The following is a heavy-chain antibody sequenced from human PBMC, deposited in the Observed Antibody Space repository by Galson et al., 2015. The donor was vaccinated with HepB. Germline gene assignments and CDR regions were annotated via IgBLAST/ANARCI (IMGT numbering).Heavy chain of an antibody. CDR1: GYTFTNYA. V-gene: IGHV1-18*01. Sequence: SVKVSCKASGYTFTNYAVSWVRQAPGQGLEWMGWISAYSGITNYAQKLQGRVTMTTDTSKNTAHMEMRSLRSDDTAVYYCARGCWSYGGWFDPWGQGTLVIVSS. J-gene: IGHJ5*02. CDR2: ISAYSGIT. D-gene: IGHD3-16*01. CDR3: ARGCWSYGGWFDP.